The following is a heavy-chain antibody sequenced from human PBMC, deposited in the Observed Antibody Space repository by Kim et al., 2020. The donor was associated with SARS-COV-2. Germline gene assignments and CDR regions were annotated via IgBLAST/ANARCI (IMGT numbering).Heavy chain of an antibody. CDR3: ATRSVLWFGDGYV. V-gene: IGHV1-24*01. D-gene: IGHD3-10*01. Sequence: YAQKFQGRVTMTEDTSTDTAYMELSSLRSEDTAVYYCATRSVLWFGDGYVWGQGTMVTVSS. J-gene: IGHJ6*02.